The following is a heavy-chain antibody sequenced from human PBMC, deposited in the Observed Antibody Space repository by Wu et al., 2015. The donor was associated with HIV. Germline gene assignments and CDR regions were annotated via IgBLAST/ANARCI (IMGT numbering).Heavy chain of an antibody. CDR1: GYTFINYG. CDR2: VSPYNGNT. D-gene: IGHD6-19*01. Sequence: QVQLVQSGAEVKKPGASVKVSCKASGYTFINYGIIWVRQVPGQGPEWMGWVSPYNGNTRYGQKFQGRVTMTTETSSTTAYMELRSLRSDDTAVYYCARGAVADVWGKGTTVTVSS. J-gene: IGHJ6*04. CDR3: ARGAVADV. V-gene: IGHV1-18*01.